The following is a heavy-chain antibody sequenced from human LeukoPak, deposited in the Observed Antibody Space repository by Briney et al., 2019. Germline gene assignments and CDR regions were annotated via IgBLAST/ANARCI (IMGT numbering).Heavy chain of an antibody. D-gene: IGHD1-1*01. J-gene: IGHJ4*02. V-gene: IGHV3-66*02. Sequence: GGSLRLSCAASGFTVSSNYMSWVRQAPGKGLEWVSAIYSGGNTYYADSVKGRFTISRDNSKNMLYLQLSSLRAEDTAVYYCARDRALQVERRGEDYWGQGTLVTVSS. CDR2: IYSGGNT. CDR1: GFTVSSNY. CDR3: ARDRALQVERRGEDY.